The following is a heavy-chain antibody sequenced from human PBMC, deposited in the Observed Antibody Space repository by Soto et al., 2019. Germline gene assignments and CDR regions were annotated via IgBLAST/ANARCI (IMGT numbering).Heavy chain of an antibody. CDR2: ISWNSDST. V-gene: IGHV3-9*01. CDR3: ARTTWGYGEPLDS. CDR1: GFTFDDYA. J-gene: IGHJ4*02. D-gene: IGHD4-17*01. Sequence: EVHLVESGGGVAQPGRSLRLSCATSGFTFDDYAMHWVRQAPGKGLEWVSGISWNSDSTGYADSVKGRFTISRDNAKKSLFRQMNSLRSEDTAFYFCARTTWGYGEPLDSWGQGTLVTVSS.